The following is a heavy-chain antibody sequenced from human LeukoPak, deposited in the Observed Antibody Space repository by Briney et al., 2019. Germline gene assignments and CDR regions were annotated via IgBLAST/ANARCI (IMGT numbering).Heavy chain of an antibody. D-gene: IGHD3-3*01. V-gene: IGHV3-30*04. J-gene: IGHJ4*02. Sequence: GRSLRPSCAASGFTFSSYAMHWVRQAPGKGLEWVAVISYDGSNKYYADSVKGRFTISRDNSKNTLYLQMNSLRAEDTAVYYCAREGTLRFLEWLLYPWGQGTLVTVSS. CDR2: ISYDGSNK. CDR1: GFTFSSYA. CDR3: AREGTLRFLEWLLYP.